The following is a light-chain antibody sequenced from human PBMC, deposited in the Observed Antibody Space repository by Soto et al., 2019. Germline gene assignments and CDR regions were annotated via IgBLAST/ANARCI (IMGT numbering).Light chain of an antibody. CDR2: AAS. V-gene: IGKV1-27*01. Sequence: DIPMTQSPSSLSASVGDRVTITCRASQGISNYLAWYQQKPGKVPKLLIYAASTLQSGVPSRFSGSGSGTDFNLTISSLQPEDVATYYWQKYNSAPFTFGPGTKVDIK. CDR3: QKYNSAPFT. J-gene: IGKJ3*01. CDR1: QGISNY.